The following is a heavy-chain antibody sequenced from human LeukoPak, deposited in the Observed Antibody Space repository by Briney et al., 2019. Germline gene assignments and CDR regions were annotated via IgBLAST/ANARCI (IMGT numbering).Heavy chain of an antibody. CDR2: IYTSGST. J-gene: IGHJ5*02. CDR3: ARGVWFDP. CDR1: GGSISSGSYY. V-gene: IGHV4-61*02. Sequence: MPSETLSLTCTVSGGSISSGSYYWSWIRQPAGKGLEWIGRIYTSGSTNYNPSLKSRVTISVDTSKNQFSLKLSSVTAADTAVYYCARGVWFDPWGQGTLVTVSS.